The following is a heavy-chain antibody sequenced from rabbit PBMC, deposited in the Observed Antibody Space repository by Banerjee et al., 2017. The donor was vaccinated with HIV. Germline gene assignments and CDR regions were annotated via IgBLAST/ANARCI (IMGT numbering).Heavy chain of an antibody. CDR3: ASDLVDYSNYAYASNL. J-gene: IGHJ4*01. V-gene: IGHV1S45*01. CDR1: GFSFSSSYW. Sequence: QEQLEESGGDLVKPGASLTLTCTASGFSFSSSYWICWVRQAPGKGLEWIGCIYTGISTNTYYASWAKGRFSISKTSSTTVTLQMTSLTAADTATYFCASDLVDYSNYAYASNLWGPGTLVTVS. CDR2: IYTGISTNT. D-gene: IGHD6-1*01.